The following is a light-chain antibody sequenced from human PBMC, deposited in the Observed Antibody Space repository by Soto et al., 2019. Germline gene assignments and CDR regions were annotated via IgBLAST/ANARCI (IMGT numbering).Light chain of an antibody. CDR3: GSWDSSLSAYV. CDR1: SSNIGGNS. V-gene: IGLV1-51*01. Sequence: QSVMTQPPSVSAAPGQKVTISCSGSSSNIGGNSVSWYQQLPGTAPKLLIYYDNKRPSGIPDRFSGSKSGTSATLGITGCQTGDEADYYCGSWDSSLSAYVFGTGTKVTVL. J-gene: IGLJ1*01. CDR2: YDN.